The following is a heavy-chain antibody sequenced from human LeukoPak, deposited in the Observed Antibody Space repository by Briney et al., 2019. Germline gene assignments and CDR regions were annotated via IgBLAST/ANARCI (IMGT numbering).Heavy chain of an antibody. D-gene: IGHD1-26*01. Sequence: PSETLSLTCTVSGGSISSYYWSWIRQPPGKGLEWIGYIYYSGSTNYNPSLKSRVTISVDTSKNQFSLKLNSVTPEDTAVYYCARDTWELPNKSYYFDYWGQGTLVTVSS. CDR1: GGSISSYY. CDR3: ARDTWELPNKSYYFDY. V-gene: IGHV4-59*12. J-gene: IGHJ4*02. CDR2: IYYSGST.